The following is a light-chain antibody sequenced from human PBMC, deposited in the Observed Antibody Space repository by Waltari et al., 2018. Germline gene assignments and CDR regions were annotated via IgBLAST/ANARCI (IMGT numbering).Light chain of an antibody. J-gene: IGLJ3*02. CDR1: ALQKAE. CDR3: QSADTSGSWV. Sequence: SYELTQPPSVSVSPGQTARITCPGDALQKAEAQWYQQKPGQVPALVMYKDTERPSGIPERFSGSTSGTTVTLTIGGVQAEDEADYYCQSADTSGSWVFGGGTKLAVL. CDR2: KDT. V-gene: IGLV3-25*03.